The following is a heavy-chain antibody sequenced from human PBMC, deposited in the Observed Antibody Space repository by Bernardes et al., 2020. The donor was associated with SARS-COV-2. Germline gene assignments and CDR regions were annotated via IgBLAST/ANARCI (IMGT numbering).Heavy chain of an antibody. Sequence: GGSLRLSCAASGFTFSSYAMHWVRQAPGKGLEWVAVISYDGSNKYYADSVKGRFTISRDNSKNTLYLQMNSLRAEDTAVYYCARSLPAFDIWGQGTMVTVSS. CDR1: GFTFSSYA. V-gene: IGHV3-30-3*01. CDR3: ARSLPAFDI. CDR2: ISYDGSNK. J-gene: IGHJ3*02.